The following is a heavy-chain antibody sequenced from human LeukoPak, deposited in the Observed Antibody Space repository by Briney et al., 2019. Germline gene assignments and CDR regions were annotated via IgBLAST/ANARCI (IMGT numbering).Heavy chain of an antibody. J-gene: IGHJ3*02. CDR2: IYYSGST. V-gene: IGHV4-59*01. CDR3: ARVGTYYYDSKRAFDI. Sequence: SETLSLTCTVSGGSISSYYWSWLRQPPGKGLEWIGYIYYSGSTNYNPSLKSRVTISVDTSKNQFSLKLSSVTAADTAVYYCARVGTYYYDSKRAFDIWGQGTMVTVSS. CDR1: GGSISSYY. D-gene: IGHD3-22*01.